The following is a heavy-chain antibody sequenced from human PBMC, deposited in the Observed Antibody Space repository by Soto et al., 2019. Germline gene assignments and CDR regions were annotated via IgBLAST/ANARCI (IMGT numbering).Heavy chain of an antibody. D-gene: IGHD3-3*01. Sequence: SETLSLTCTVSGGSISSGDYYWSWIRQPPGKGLEWIGYIYYSGSTYYNPSLKSRVTISVDTSKNQFSLKLSSVTAADTAVYYCARAVEWLHVSIDYWGQGTLVTVSS. J-gene: IGHJ4*02. V-gene: IGHV4-30-4*01. CDR1: GGSISSGDYY. CDR2: IYYSGST. CDR3: ARAVEWLHVSIDY.